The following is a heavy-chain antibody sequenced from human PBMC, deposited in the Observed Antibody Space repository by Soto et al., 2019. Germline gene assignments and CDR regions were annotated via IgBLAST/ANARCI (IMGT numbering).Heavy chain of an antibody. Sequence: GGSLRLSCAASGFTFSSYGMHWVRQAPGKGLEWVAVISYDGSNKYYADSVKGRFTISRDNSKNTLYLQMNSLRAEDTAVYYSAKDLFPDDWSGYLTYYYYYGMDVWGQGTTVTVSS. CDR1: GFTFSSYG. D-gene: IGHD3-9*01. CDR3: AKDLFPDDWSGYLTYYYYYGMDV. V-gene: IGHV3-30*18. CDR2: ISYDGSNK. J-gene: IGHJ6*02.